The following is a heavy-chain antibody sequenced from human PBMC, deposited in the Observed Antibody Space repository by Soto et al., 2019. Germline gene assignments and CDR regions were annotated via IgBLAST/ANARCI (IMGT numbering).Heavy chain of an antibody. CDR3: ARELQGLYYFDF. J-gene: IGHJ4*02. CDR2: INADNGDT. CDR1: GYTFTSYA. V-gene: IGHV1-3*01. D-gene: IGHD4-4*01. Sequence: EASVKVSFKTSGYTFTSYAIHWVRQAPGQRLEWMGWINADNGDTKYSQKFSGRVTITRDTSANTAFMELSSLRSDDTAMYYCARELQGLYYFDFWGQGTLVTVSS.